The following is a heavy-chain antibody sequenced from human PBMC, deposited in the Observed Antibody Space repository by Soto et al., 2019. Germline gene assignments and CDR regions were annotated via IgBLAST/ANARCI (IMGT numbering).Heavy chain of an antibody. D-gene: IGHD2-15*01. CDR1: GFTFSSYS. V-gene: IGHV3-21*01. CDR2: ISSSSSYI. CDR3: ARDSYCSGGSCYQRRFDP. Sequence: GGSLRLSCAASGFTFSSYSMNWVRQAPGKGLEWVSSISSSSSYIYYADSVKGRFTISRDNAKNSLYLQMNSLRAEDTAVYYCARDSYCSGGSCYQRRFDPWGQGTLVTVSS. J-gene: IGHJ5*02.